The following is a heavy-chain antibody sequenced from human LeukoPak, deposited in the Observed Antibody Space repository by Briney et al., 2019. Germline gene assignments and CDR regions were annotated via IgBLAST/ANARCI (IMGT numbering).Heavy chain of an antibody. CDR3: AKDSEIAAAGSYWYFDL. V-gene: IGHV3-30*18. D-gene: IGHD6-13*01. CDR1: GFTFRSYD. Sequence: PGESLRLSCAASGFTFRSYDMHWVRQAPGKGLQWMAVISNDGSNKYHTDSVKGRFTISRDNSKNTLYLQKNSLRAEDTAVYYCAKDSEIAAAGSYWYFDLWGRGTLVTVSS. J-gene: IGHJ2*01. CDR2: ISNDGSNK.